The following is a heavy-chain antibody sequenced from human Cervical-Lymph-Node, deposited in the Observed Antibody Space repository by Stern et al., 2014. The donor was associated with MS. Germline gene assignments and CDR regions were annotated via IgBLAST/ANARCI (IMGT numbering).Heavy chain of an antibody. Sequence: VQLVESGPGLVKPSETVSLTCAVSGNSVSTYYWSWIRQSPGKGLEWIGSIYHTGSINYNPSLKSRVTMSVDTSKNQFSLKLTSVTAADTAVYYCARSRYNWNDYDRFDPWGQGTLVTVSS. CDR3: ARSRYNWNDYDRFDP. CDR1: GNSVSTYY. D-gene: IGHD1-20*01. CDR2: IYHTGSI. J-gene: IGHJ5*02. V-gene: IGHV4-59*02.